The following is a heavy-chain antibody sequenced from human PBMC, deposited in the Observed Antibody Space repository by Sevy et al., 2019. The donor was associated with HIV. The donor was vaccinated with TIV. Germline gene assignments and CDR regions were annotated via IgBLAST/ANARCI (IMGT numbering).Heavy chain of an antibody. D-gene: IGHD2-15*01. CDR2: ISGGDTTT. J-gene: IGHJ4*02. CDR1: GFNLTDYY. V-gene: IGHV3-11*01. CDR3: AAISAYCRDGTCYAGTSIDQ. Sequence: GGSLRLSCAASGFNLTDYYINWIRQAPGKGLEWISYISGGDTTTYYSDSVKGRFTVSRDNAKNSVFLQMISLRAGDTAVYYCAAISAYCRDGTCYAGTSIDQWGEGSLVTLSS.